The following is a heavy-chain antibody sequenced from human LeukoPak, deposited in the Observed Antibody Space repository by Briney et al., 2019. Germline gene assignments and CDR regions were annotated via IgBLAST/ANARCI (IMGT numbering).Heavy chain of an antibody. CDR3: ARGRGSSSWFPMCYFDY. Sequence: GGSLRLSCAASGFTFSSYSMNWVRQAPGKGLEWVSSISSSSSYIYYADSVKGRFNISRDNAKNSLYLQMNSLRAEDTAVYYCARGRGSSSWFPMCYFDYWGQGTLVTVSS. V-gene: IGHV3-21*01. CDR1: GFTFSSYS. D-gene: IGHD6-13*01. CDR2: ISSSSSYI. J-gene: IGHJ4*02.